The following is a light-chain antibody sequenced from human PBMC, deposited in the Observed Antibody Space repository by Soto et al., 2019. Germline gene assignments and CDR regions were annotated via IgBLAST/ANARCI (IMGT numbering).Light chain of an antibody. CDR2: LAS. CDR1: QIISSF. Sequence: DIQMTQSPSTLSASVGDRVTISCRASQIISSFLNWYQQKPGKAPKLLIFLASSLQSGVPSRFGGSGSGADFTLTISSLQPEDFATYYCQQSYTVPLTFGQGTKVEIK. CDR3: QQSYTVPLT. V-gene: IGKV1-39*01. J-gene: IGKJ1*01.